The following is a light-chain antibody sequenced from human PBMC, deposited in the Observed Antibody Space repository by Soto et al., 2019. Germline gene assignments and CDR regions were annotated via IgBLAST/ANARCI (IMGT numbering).Light chain of an antibody. CDR2: DAS. V-gene: IGKV1-5*01. Sequence: DIPMTQSPSTLSASVGDRVTITCRASQSISSWLAWYQQKPGKAPKLLFYDASSLESGVPSRFSGSGSGTEFTLTISSLQPDDFATYYCQQYNSYSPYTFGQGTKLEIK. J-gene: IGKJ2*01. CDR1: QSISSW. CDR3: QQYNSYSPYT.